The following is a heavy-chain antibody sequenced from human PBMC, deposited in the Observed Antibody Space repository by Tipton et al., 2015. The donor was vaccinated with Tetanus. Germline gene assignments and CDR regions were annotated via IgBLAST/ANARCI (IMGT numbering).Heavy chain of an antibody. CDR2: ISHSGSS. CDR3: ARGGRDAYNNPLGAFDV. D-gene: IGHD5-24*01. V-gene: IGHV4-34*01. CDR1: GGSFSLYY. Sequence: GLVKPSQTLSLTCTVSGGSFSLYYWNWVRQSPGKGLEWIGEISHSGSSSYSPSLKSRVTISVDTSKNQFSLRLRSVAAADTAVYYCARGGRDAYNNPLGAFDVWGRGTTVTVSS. J-gene: IGHJ3*01.